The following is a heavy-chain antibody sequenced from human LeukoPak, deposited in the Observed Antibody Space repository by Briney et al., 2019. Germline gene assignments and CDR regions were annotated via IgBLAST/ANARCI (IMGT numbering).Heavy chain of an antibody. D-gene: IGHD3-22*01. J-gene: IGHJ4*02. CDR3: AKDLGFDTSSYHSPFGY. CDR2: ISSSSSYT. CDR1: GFTFSDYY. V-gene: IGHV3-11*05. Sequence: AGGSLRLSCAASGFTFSDYYMSWIRQAPGKGLEWVSYISSSSSYTNYADSVKGRFTISRDNSKNTLYLQMDSLRAEDTAVYYCAKDLGFDTSSYHSPFGYWGRGTLVTVSS.